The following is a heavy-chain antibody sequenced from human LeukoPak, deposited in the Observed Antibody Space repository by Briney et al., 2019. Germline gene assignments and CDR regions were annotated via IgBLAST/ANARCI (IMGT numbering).Heavy chain of an antibody. CDR2: ISYDGNNK. Sequence: GGSLRLSCAASGFTFSSYGMHWVRQAPGKGLEWVAVISYDGNNKYYADSVKGRFTISRDNSKNSLYLRMNSLRAEDTAVYYCAMTRDMVRGVIPRPRFDYWGQGTLVTVSS. D-gene: IGHD3-10*01. J-gene: IGHJ4*02. V-gene: IGHV3-30*03. CDR3: AMTRDMVRGVIPRPRFDY. CDR1: GFTFSSYG.